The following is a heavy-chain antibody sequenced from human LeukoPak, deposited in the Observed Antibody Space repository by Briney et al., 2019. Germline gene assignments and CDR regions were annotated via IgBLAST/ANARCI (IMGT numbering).Heavy chain of an antibody. D-gene: IGHD6-19*01. CDR3: ARKEGSGWTYFDY. CDR2: INPNSGGT. V-gene: IGHV1-2*02. J-gene: IGHJ4*02. CDR1: GYTFTGYY. Sequence: ASVKVSCKASGYTFTGYYMHWVRQAPGPGLEWMGWINPNSGGTNYAQKFQGRVTMTRDTSISTAYMELSRLRSDDTAVYYCARKEGSGWTYFDYWGQGTLVTVSS.